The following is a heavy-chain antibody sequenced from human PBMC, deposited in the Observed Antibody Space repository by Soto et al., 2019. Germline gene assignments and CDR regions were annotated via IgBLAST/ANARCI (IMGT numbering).Heavy chain of an antibody. CDR2: FYYSGST. CDR1: GGSISSSYSY. Sequence: SETLSLTCTVSGGSISSSYSYWGWIRQPPGKGLEWIGSFYYSGSTYYSPSLKSRVTISVDTSKNQFSLKLSSVTAADTAVYYCARPAYCSGPSCYGRHFDYWGQGTLVTVPQ. J-gene: IGHJ4*02. D-gene: IGHD2-2*01. V-gene: IGHV4-39*01. CDR3: ARPAYCSGPSCYGRHFDY.